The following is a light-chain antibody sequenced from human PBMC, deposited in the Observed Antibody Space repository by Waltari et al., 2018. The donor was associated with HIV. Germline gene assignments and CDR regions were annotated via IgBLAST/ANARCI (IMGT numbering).Light chain of an antibody. CDR3: QFLDTYPL. CDR2: AAS. Sequence: DIQLTQSPSFLSASVGDKVTITCRASRGISSYLAWHQQKPGKAPKLLIYAASTLQSGVPSRFSGSGSGTEFTLTISSLQPEEFATYFCQFLDTYPLFGGGTKVEVK. V-gene: IGKV1-9*01. J-gene: IGKJ4*01. CDR1: RGISSY.